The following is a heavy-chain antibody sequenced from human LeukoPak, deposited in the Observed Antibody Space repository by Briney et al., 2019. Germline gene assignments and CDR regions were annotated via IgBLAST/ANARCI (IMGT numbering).Heavy chain of an antibody. J-gene: IGHJ6*02. D-gene: IGHD1-1*01. CDR1: GYGFTTYW. CDR3: ARQRYTYGLDA. Sequence: GESLKISCKGSGYGFTTYWIGWVRQMPGKGLEWMGIIYPDDSQSRYSPSFQGQVTMSADKSISTAYLQWSSLKASDTAIYYCARQRYTYGLDAWGQGTAVTVSS. CDR2: IYPDDSQS. V-gene: IGHV5-51*01.